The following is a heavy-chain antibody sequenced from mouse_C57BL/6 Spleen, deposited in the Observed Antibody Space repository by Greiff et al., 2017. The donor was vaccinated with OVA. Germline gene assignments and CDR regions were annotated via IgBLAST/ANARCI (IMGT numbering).Heavy chain of an antibody. CDR1: GYSITSGYY. D-gene: IGHD2-3*01. V-gene: IGHV3-6*01. CDR2: ISYDGSN. J-gene: IGHJ4*01. Sequence: ESGPGLVKPSQSLSLTCSVTGYSITSGYYWNWIRQFPGNKLEWMGYISYDGSNNYNPSLKNRISITRDTSKNQFFLKLNSVTTEDTATYYCARDGYYDYYAMDYWGQGTSVTVSS. CDR3: ARDGYYDYYAMDY.